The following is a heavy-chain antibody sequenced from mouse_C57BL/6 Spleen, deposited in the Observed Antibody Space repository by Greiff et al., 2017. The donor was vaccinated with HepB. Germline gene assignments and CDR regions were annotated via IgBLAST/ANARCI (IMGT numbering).Heavy chain of an antibody. J-gene: IGHJ3*01. Sequence: VKLVESGAELVKPGASVKISCKASGYAFSSYWMNWVKQRPGKGLEWIGQLYPGDGDTNYNGKFKGKSTLTAGKSSSTAFMQLSSLSSEYSAVCFCARERGSSPAWCAYWGQGTLITVSA. V-gene: IGHV1-80*01. D-gene: IGHD1-1*01. CDR2: LYPGDGDT. CDR3: ARERGSSPAWCAY. CDR1: GYAFSSYW.